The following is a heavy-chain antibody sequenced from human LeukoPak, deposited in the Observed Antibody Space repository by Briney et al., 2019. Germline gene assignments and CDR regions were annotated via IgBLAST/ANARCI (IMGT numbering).Heavy chain of an antibody. D-gene: IGHD6-19*01. J-gene: IGHJ4*02. CDR3: GRGVTLPGIAVAGTSLNYFDY. CDR1: GGSFSGYY. Sequence: SETLSLTCAVYGGSFSGYYWSWIRQPPGKGLEWIGEINHSGSTNYNPSLKSRVTISVDTSKNQFSLKLSSVTAADTAVYYCGRGVTLPGIAVAGTSLNYFDYWGQGTLVTVSS. CDR2: INHSGST. V-gene: IGHV4-34*01.